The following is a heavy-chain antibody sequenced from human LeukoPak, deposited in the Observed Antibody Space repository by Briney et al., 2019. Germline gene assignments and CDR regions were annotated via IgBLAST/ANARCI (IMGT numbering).Heavy chain of an antibody. CDR2: IYTDADGDT. V-gene: IGHV4-4*07. Sequence: PSETLSLTCSVSGASISDYWWGWIRQPAGKGLEWMGRIYTDADGDTNFNTSLKSRVTVSVDTSKNQFSLKLISVTAADTAVYYCARAPSGCGGTRPFDSWGQGTLVTVSS. CDR3: ARAPSGCGGTRPFDS. D-gene: IGHD2-15*01. CDR1: GASISDYW. J-gene: IGHJ4*02.